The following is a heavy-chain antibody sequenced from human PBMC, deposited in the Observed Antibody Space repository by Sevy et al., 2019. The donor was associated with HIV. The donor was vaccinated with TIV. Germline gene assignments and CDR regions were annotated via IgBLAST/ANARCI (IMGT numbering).Heavy chain of an antibody. CDR2: LIGGGSRT. D-gene: IGHD3-3*01. J-gene: IGHJ5*02. CDR1: GFSFSNYA. CDR3: ARVLGFTSALGAYDL. Sequence: GGSLRLSCAASGFSFSNYAMSWVRQAPGKGLEWVSTLIGGGSRTYYADSVTGRFTISRDNARNSLSLQMNSLRVEDTAVYYCARVLGFTSALGAYDLWGQGTQVTVSS. V-gene: IGHV3-23*01.